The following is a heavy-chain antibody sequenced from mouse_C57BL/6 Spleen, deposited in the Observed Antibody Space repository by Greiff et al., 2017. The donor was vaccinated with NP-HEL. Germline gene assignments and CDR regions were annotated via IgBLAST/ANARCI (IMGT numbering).Heavy chain of an antibody. V-gene: IGHV1-82*01. D-gene: IGHD1-1*01. CDR1: GYAFSSSW. Sequence: QVQLQQSGPELVKPGASVKISCKASGYAFSSSWMNWVKQRPGKGLEWIGRIYPGDGDTNYNGKFKGKATLTADKSSSTAYMQLSSLTSEDSAVYFCYPTDYFDYWGQGTTLTVSS. J-gene: IGHJ2*01. CDR2: IYPGDGDT. CDR3: YPTDYFDY.